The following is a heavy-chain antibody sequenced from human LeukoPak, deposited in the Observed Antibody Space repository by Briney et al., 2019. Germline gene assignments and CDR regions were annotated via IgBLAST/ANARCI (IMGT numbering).Heavy chain of an antibody. D-gene: IGHD6-6*01. J-gene: IGHJ4*02. CDR1: GFTFSNAW. V-gene: IGHV3-15*01. Sequence: GGSLRLSCAASGFTFSNAWMSWVRQAPGKGLEWVGRIKSKTEGGTTDYAAPVKGRFTISRDDSKNTLYLQMNSLKTEDTAVYYCTTGRAARPNLAPYYWGQGTLVTVSS. CDR3: TTGRAARPNLAPYY. CDR2: IKSKTEGGTT.